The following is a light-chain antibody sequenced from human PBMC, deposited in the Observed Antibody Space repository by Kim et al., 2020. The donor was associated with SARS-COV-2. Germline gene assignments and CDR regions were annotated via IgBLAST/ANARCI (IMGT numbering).Light chain of an antibody. V-gene: IGKV3-20*01. CDR3: QQYGSSPRT. CDR1: QTISNTY. Sequence: PGERASRSCMASQTISNTYLAWYQQKPGQAPRLLIYGASNRATGIPDRFSGSGSGTDFTLTISRLEPEDFAVYYCQQYGSSPRTFGEGTKVDIK. J-gene: IGKJ1*01. CDR2: GAS.